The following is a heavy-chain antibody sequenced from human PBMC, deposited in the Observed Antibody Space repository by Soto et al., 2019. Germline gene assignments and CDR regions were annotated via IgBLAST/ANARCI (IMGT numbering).Heavy chain of an antibody. CDR2: IYYTGST. V-gene: IGHV4-59*08. CDR1: GGTISSHY. CDR3: ARPDNYFFYMDV. Sequence: SETLSLTCNVAGGTISSHYWSWIRQPPGKGLEWIGYIYYTGSTNYNPSLKSRVSISVDTSNNQFSLRLRSVTAADTAVYYCARPDNYFFYMDVWGKGTTVTVSS. J-gene: IGHJ6*03.